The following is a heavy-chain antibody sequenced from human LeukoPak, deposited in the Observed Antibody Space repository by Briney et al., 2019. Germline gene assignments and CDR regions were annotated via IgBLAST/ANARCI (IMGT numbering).Heavy chain of an antibody. J-gene: IGHJ4*02. Sequence: GGSLRLSCAASGFTVGSNYMNWVRQAPGKGFEWVSSIYSGGSTDYADSVKGRFIISRDSPKNTVYLQMNSLRSDDTAVYYCAGNNYASGTFLVYWGQGTLVTVSS. CDR1: GFTVGSNY. D-gene: IGHD3-10*01. V-gene: IGHV3-66*02. CDR3: AGNNYASGTFLVY. CDR2: IYSGGST.